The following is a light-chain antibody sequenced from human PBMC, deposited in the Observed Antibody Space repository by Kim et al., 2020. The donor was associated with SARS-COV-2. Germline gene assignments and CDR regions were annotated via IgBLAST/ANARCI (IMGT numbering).Light chain of an antibody. J-gene: IGKJ2*01. CDR2: SAS. CDR3: QQYGSSPRD. V-gene: IGKV3-20*01. CDR1: QSVSSSY. Sequence: LSPGERATLSCRASQSVSSSYLAWYQQKPGQAPRLLIYSASSRATGIPDRFSGSGSGTDFTLTISRLEPEDFAVYYCQQYGSSPRDFGQGTKLEI.